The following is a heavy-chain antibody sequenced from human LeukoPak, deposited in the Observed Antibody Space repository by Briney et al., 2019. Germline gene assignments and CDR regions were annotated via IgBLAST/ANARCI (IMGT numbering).Heavy chain of an antibody. Sequence: AGGSLRLSCAASGFTFSSYEMKWDRQAQGKGREWVSYISSSGSNIYYADSVKGRFTISRDNANNSLYLQINSLRAEDTAVYYCARSCYSTSCYWAFDIWGQGTMVTVSS. D-gene: IGHD2-2*01. CDR3: ARSCYSTSCYWAFDI. CDR1: GFTFSSYE. V-gene: IGHV3-48*03. CDR2: ISSSGSNI. J-gene: IGHJ3*02.